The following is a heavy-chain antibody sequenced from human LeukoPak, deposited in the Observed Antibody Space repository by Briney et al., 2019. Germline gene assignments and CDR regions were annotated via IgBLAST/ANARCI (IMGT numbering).Heavy chain of an antibody. CDR3: TRVGYIDEGIDY. J-gene: IGHJ4*02. D-gene: IGHD5-24*01. V-gene: IGHV3-23*01. Sequence: GGSLRLSCAASGFTFSSSAMSWVRQVPGKGLEWVSGISSSGGSTNYADSVRSRFTISRDNAKNSLYLQMNSLRAEDTAIYYCTRVGYIDEGIDYWGQGTLVTVSS. CDR1: GFTFSSSA. CDR2: ISSSGGST.